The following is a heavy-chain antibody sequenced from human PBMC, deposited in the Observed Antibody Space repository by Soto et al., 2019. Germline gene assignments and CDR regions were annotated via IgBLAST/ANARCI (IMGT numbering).Heavy chain of an antibody. Sequence: GGSLRLSCAASGFTFRDYAMSCVRQAPGKGLQWVSGISDSGGTTYYADSVKGRFTISRDNSKNTLYVQIKSLRAEDTAVYYCAKDLYSGSPGFDYWGQGALGTV. CDR1: GFTFRDYA. D-gene: IGHD6-6*01. CDR2: ISDSGGTT. V-gene: IGHV3-23*01. J-gene: IGHJ4*02. CDR3: AKDLYSGSPGFDY.